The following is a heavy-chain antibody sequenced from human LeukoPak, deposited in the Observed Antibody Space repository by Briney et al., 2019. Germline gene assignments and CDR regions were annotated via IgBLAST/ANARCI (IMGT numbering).Heavy chain of an antibody. CDR3: AKAISLTATAPLDY. V-gene: IGHV3-9*03. CDR2: ISWNSGSI. CDR1: GFTFDDYA. Sequence: PGRSPRLSCAASGFTFDDYAMHWVRQAPGKGLEWVSGISWNSGSIGYADSVKGRFTISRDNAKNSLYLQMNSLRAEDMALYYCAKAISLTATAPLDYWGQGTLVTVSS. D-gene: IGHD3-16*01. J-gene: IGHJ4*02.